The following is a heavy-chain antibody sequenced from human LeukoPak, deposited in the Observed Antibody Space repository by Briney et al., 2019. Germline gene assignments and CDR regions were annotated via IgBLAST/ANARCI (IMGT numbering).Heavy chain of an antibody. CDR2: IKHDGSEK. Sequence: PGGSLRLSCAASGFSFNSDWMDWVRQAPGKGLEWVANIKHDGSEKNCLDSVKGRFTISRDNSKNTLYLQMNSLRAEDTAEYYCATKMYYYDSSGYYSWGFDYWGQGTLVTVSS. V-gene: IGHV3-7*03. J-gene: IGHJ4*02. CDR1: GFSFNSDW. CDR3: ATKMYYYDSSGYYSWGFDY. D-gene: IGHD3-22*01.